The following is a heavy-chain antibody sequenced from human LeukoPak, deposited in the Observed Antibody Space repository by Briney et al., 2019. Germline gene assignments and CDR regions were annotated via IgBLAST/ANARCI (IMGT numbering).Heavy chain of an antibody. CDR1: GFTFSSHS. V-gene: IGHV3-48*01. J-gene: IGHJ3*02. D-gene: IGHD6-6*01. CDR2: ISSSSSTI. Sequence: GGSLRLSCAAFGFTFSSHSMNWVRQAPGKGLEWVSYISSSSSTIYYADSVKGRFTISRDNAKNSLYLQMNSLRAEDTAVYYCARDSRPFEYSSSSEAFDIWGQGTMVTVSS. CDR3: ARDSRPFEYSSSSEAFDI.